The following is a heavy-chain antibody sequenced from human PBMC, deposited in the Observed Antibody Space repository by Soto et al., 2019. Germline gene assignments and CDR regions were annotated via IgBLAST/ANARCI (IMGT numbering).Heavy chain of an antibody. CDR1: GFPFSTSA. CDR2: ISSSSSTI. D-gene: IGHD5-18*01. CDR3: ARDSNTAMVLYYFDY. V-gene: IGHV3-48*02. J-gene: IGHJ4*02. Sequence: EVQLLESGGGLVQPGGSLRLSCAASGFPFSTSAMNWVRQAPGKGLEWVSYISSSSSTIYYADSVKGRFTISRDNAKNSLYLQMNSLRDEDTAVYYCARDSNTAMVLYYFDYWGQGTLVTVSS.